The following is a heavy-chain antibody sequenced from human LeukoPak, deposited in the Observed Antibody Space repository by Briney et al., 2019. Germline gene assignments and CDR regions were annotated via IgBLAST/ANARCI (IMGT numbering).Heavy chain of an antibody. J-gene: IGHJ4*02. D-gene: IGHD2-2*01. CDR1: GVIVSRNF. Sequence: PGGSIRLSCAASGVIVSRNFMSWVRQAPGKGLEWLSYISSRGSAIYYADSVKGRFSVSRDNTKNSLYLQINSLRDEDTAVYYCARDYAYGFDTWGQGTLVTVSS. V-gene: IGHV3-48*02. CDR2: ISSRGSAI. CDR3: ARDYAYGFDT.